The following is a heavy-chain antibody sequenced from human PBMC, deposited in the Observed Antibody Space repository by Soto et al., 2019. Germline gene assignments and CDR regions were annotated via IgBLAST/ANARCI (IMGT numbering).Heavy chain of an antibody. Sequence: QVQLVESGGGVVQPGRSLRLSCAASGFTFSGYGMHWVRQAPGKGLEWVAVISYDGSNKDYPDSVKGRFTITRDNSKNTLWLQMNSLRAEDTAVYYCAKDVYSRAVAGSFDYWGQGTLVTVSS. CDR2: ISYDGSNK. CDR1: GFTFSGYG. J-gene: IGHJ4*02. V-gene: IGHV3-30*18. CDR3: AKDVYSRAVAGSFDY. D-gene: IGHD6-19*01.